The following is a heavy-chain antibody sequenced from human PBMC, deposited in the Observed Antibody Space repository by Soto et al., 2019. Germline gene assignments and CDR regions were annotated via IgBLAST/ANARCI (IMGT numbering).Heavy chain of an antibody. CDR2: ISGSGGST. D-gene: IGHD1-26*01. CDR3: AKDQVRYSGSYPEGY. Sequence: EVQLLESGGGLVQPGGSLRLSCAASGFTFSSYAMSWVRQAPGKGLEWVSAISGSGGSTYYADSVKGRFTISRDNSNNTLYLQMNSLRAEDTAVYYCAKDQVRYSGSYPEGYWGQGTLVTVSS. CDR1: GFTFSSYA. J-gene: IGHJ4*02. V-gene: IGHV3-23*01.